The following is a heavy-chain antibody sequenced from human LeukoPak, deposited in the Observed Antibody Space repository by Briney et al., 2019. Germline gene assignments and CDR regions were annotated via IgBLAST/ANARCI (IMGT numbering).Heavy chain of an antibody. Sequence: GGSLRLSCGASGFTFSNYAMSWVRQAPGKGLECVSGISSSGGGTYYADSVKGRFTISRDNSKNTLYLQMNSLRAEDTAVYYCAKSPSTSHYIVDYWGQGTLVTVSS. CDR1: GFTFSNYA. D-gene: IGHD2-2*02. J-gene: IGHJ4*02. V-gene: IGHV3-23*01. CDR2: ISSSGGGT. CDR3: AKSPSTSHYIVDY.